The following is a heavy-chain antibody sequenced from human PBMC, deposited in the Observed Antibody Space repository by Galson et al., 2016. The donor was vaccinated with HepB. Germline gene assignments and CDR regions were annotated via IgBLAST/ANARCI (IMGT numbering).Heavy chain of an antibody. J-gene: IGHJ6*02. Sequence: SETLSLTCAASGGSISGTSWWSWVRQPPVKGLEWIGEIYHSGSTNYNPSLQSRVTISVDTSRNQFSLNLFSVTAADTALYYCVRNGYYCLEAWGQGTTVTVSS. CDR1: GGSISGTSW. V-gene: IGHV4-4*02. CDR3: VRNGYYCLEA. CDR2: IYHSGST.